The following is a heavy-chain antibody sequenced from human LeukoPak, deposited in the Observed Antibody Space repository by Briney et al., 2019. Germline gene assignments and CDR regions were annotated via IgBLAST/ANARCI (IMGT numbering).Heavy chain of an antibody. CDR1: GGSISSGGYY. V-gene: IGHV4-31*03. J-gene: IGHJ3*02. Sequence: SETLSLTCTVSGGSISSGGYYWSWIRQHPGKGLEWIGHIYYSGSTYYNPSLKSRVTISVDTSKNQFSLKLSSVTAADTAVYYCATNTVTTYDAFDIWGQGTMVTVSS. CDR2: IYYSGST. CDR3: ATNTVTTYDAFDI. D-gene: IGHD4-17*01.